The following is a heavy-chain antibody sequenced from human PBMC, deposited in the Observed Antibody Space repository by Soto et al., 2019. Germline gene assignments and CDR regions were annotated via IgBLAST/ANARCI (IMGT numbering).Heavy chain of an antibody. V-gene: IGHV4-4*02. Sequence: QVQLQESGPGLVKPSWTLSLTCAVSGGSISSSHWWTWVRQSTGKGLEYIGELSHSGTSNSNPSLKSRVTLSVDKSKNNFSLTLTSVTAADTAVYYCARVVLTITRGAFDSGGQGTLVIVSS. CDR1: GGSISSSHW. J-gene: IGHJ3*01. CDR2: LSHSGTS. CDR3: ARVVLTITRGAFDS. D-gene: IGHD3-9*01.